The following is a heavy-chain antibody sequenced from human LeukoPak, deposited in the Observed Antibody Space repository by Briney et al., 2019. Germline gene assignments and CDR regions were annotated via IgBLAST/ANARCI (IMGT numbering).Heavy chain of an antibody. V-gene: IGHV4-59*01. CDR2: IYYSGST. Sequence: PSETLSLTCTVSGGSISSYYWSWIRQPPGKGLEWIGYIYYSGSTNYNPSLKSRVTISVDTSKNQFSLKLSSVTAADTAVYYCARDMDYGDFDAFDIWGQGTMVTVSS. D-gene: IGHD4-17*01. CDR1: GGSISSYY. J-gene: IGHJ3*02. CDR3: ARDMDYGDFDAFDI.